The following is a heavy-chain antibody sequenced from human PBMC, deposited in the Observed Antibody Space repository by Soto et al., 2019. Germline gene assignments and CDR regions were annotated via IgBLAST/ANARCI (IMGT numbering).Heavy chain of an antibody. V-gene: IGHV3-33*01. J-gene: IGHJ4*02. Sequence: QVQVAESGGGVVQPGRSLRLSCAASGFTFSTCGMHCVRQAPGKGLEWVAVIWYDGSNKYYADSVKGRFTISRDNSKNTLSLQMNSLRAEDTAVYYCARAPASSGANYFDYWGQGTLVTVSS. CDR3: ARAPASSGANYFDY. D-gene: IGHD6-19*01. CDR2: IWYDGSNK. CDR1: GFTFSTCG.